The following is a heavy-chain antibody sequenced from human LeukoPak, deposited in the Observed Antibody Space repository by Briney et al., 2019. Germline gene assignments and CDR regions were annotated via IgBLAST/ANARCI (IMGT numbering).Heavy chain of an antibody. D-gene: IGHD3-22*01. V-gene: IGHV4-4*07. J-gene: IGHJ4*02. CDR2: IYTSGST. CDR3: ARDVGYYDSSGYYYYFDY. Sequence: SSETLSLTCTVSGGSISSYYWSWIRQPAGKGLEWIGRIYTSGSTNYNPSLKSRVTMSVDTSKNQFSLKLSSVTAADTAVYYCARDVGYYDSSGYYYYFDYWSQGTLVTVSS. CDR1: GGSISSYY.